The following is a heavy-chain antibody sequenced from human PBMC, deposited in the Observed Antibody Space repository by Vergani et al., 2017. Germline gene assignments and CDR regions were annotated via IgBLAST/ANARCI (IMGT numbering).Heavy chain of an antibody. D-gene: IGHD3-9*01. Sequence: EVQLVESGGGLVQPGGSLRLSCAASGFTVSSNYMSWVRQAPGKGLEWVSAISGSGGSTYYADSVKGRFTISRDNSKNTLYLQMNSLRAEDTAVYYCAKSYYDILTGLGYYYYMDVWGKGTTVTVSS. CDR2: ISGSGGST. CDR1: GFTVSSNY. J-gene: IGHJ6*03. V-gene: IGHV3-23*04. CDR3: AKSYYDILTGLGYYYYMDV.